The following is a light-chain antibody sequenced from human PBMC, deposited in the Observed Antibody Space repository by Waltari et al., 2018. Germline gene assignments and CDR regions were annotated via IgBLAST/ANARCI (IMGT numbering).Light chain of an antibody. CDR3: SSYTSSSTLDVV. J-gene: IGLJ2*01. Sequence: QSALTQPASVSGSPGQSITLSCPGTSSDVGCYNYVSWYQQHPGKAPKLMIYEVSNRPSGVSNRFSGSKSGNTASLTISGLQAEDEADYYCSSYTSSSTLDVVFGGGTKLTVL. CDR1: SSDVGCYNY. CDR2: EVS. V-gene: IGLV2-14*01.